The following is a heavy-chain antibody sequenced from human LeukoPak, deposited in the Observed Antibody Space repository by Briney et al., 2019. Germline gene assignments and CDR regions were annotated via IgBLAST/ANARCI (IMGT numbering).Heavy chain of an antibody. J-gene: IGHJ4*02. CDR2: ISAYNGNT. V-gene: IGHV1-18*01. CDR1: GYTFTSYG. D-gene: IGHD2-2*01. CDR3: ARGYWYCSSTSCYVSRSVTDWGTYRAFDY. Sequence: ASVKVSCKASGYTFTSYGISWVRQAPGQGLEWMGWISAYNGNTNYAQKLQGRVTMTTDTSTSTAYMELRSLRSDDTAVYYCARGYWYCSSTSCYVSRSVTDWGTYRAFDYWGQGTLVTVSS.